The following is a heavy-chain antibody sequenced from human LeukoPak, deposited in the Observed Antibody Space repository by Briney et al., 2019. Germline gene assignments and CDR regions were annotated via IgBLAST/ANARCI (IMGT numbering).Heavy chain of an antibody. CDR2: INPNSGGT. CDR1: GYTFTGYY. Sequence: ASVKVSCKASGYTFTGYYMHWVRQAPGQGLEWMGWINPNSGGTNYAQKFQGRVTMTRDTSISTVYMELSRLRSDDTAVYYCARKHGSSTLAVYDYWGQGTLVTVSS. D-gene: IGHD2-8*01. J-gene: IGHJ4*02. V-gene: IGHV1-2*02. CDR3: ARKHGSSTLAVYDY.